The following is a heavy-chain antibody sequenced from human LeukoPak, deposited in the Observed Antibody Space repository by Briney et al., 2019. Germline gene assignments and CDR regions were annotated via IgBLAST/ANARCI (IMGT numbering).Heavy chain of an antibody. J-gene: IGHJ4*01. Sequence: SETLSLTCSVSGGSISGSSNYWGWIRQPPGKGLEWIGSVYYSGYTYYNTSLKSRVTMSVDTSKNQFSLNLSSVPAADTAIYYCARVFKYLGLDYWGLGILVTVSS. CDR3: ARVFKYLGLDY. CDR2: VYYSGYT. D-gene: IGHD2-2*01. CDR1: GGSISGSSNY. V-gene: IGHV4-39*07.